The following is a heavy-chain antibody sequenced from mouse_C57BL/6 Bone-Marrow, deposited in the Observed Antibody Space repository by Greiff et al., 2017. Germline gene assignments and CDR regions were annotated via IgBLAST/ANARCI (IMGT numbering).Heavy chain of an antibody. CDR1: GYTFTSYW. D-gene: IGHD1-1*01. Sequence: QVQLQQPGAELVMPGASVKLSCKASGYTFTSYWMHWVKQRPGQGLEWIGEIDPSDSYTNYNQKFKGKSTLTVDKSSSTAYMQHSSLTSEDSAVYYCARDGSNSGWFAYWGQGTRVTVSA. V-gene: IGHV1-69*01. J-gene: IGHJ3*01. CDR2: IDPSDSYT. CDR3: ARDGSNSGWFAY.